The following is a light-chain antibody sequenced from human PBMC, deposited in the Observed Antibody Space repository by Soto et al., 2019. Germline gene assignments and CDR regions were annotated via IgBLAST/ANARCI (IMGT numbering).Light chain of an antibody. J-gene: IGLJ1*01. V-gene: IGLV1-44*01. CDR1: SSNIGSNT. CDR2: SNN. Sequence: QSVLTQPPSASGTPGQRVTISCSGSSSNIGSNTVNWYQQLPGTAPKLLIYSNNQRPSGVPDRFSGSKSGTSASLAISGLQSYDEADYYCAAWDDSLNIPFGTGTKVTVL. CDR3: AAWDDSLNIP.